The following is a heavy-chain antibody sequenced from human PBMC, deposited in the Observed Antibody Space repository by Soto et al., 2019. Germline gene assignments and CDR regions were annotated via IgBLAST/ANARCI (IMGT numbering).Heavy chain of an antibody. D-gene: IGHD2-2*01. Sequence: QVHLQESGPGLVKPSETLSLTCSVSGGTISGYYWTWSRQRAAKRLQWIGRIYSIGNTKYNPSLPSRVAMSLDTSNNHFSLRLTSVTAAETAVYYCASGQRFSDCFDPWGQGTLVTVSS. V-gene: IGHV4-4*07. CDR3: ASGQRFSDCFDP. CDR1: GGTISGYY. J-gene: IGHJ5*02. CDR2: IYSIGNT.